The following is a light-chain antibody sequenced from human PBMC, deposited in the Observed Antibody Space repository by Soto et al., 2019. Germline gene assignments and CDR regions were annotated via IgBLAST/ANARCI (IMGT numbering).Light chain of an antibody. CDR2: EVS. CDR1: SSDVGAYNF. CDR3: CSYVGGYSYV. V-gene: IGLV2-14*01. J-gene: IGLJ1*01. Sequence: QSALTQPASVSGSPGQSITISCTGTSSDVGAYNFVSWYQQFPGKAPKLMIYEVSNRPSGVSDRFSGSKSGNTASLIISGLQAEDEADYYCCSYVGGYSYVFGIGTKLTVL.